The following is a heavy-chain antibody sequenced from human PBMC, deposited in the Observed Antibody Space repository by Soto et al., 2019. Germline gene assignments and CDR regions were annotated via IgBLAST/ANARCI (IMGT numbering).Heavy chain of an antibody. D-gene: IGHD6-6*01. CDR2: ISAYNGNT. Sequence: QVQLVQSGTEVKQPGASVKVSCKASGYTFTTYGINWVRQAPGQGLEWMGWISAYNGNTNYAQNLQGRVTMTTDTSTSTAYMELRSLRSDDTAVYYCARDETIATPAGGYWGQGTLVAVSS. CDR3: ARDETIATPAGGY. CDR1: GYTFTTYG. J-gene: IGHJ4*02. V-gene: IGHV1-18*01.